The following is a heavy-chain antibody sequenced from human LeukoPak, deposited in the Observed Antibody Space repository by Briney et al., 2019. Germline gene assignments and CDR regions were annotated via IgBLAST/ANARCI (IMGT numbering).Heavy chain of an antibody. J-gene: IGHJ4*02. D-gene: IGHD6-13*01. CDR3: ARSIKQQLVQDY. CDR1: GYTFTSYY. CDR2: INPSGGST. V-gene: IGHV1-46*01. Sequence: ASVKVSCKASGYTFTSYYMHWVRQAPGQGLEWMGIINPSGGSTSYAQKFQGRVTMTRDTSTSTVYMELSGLRSEDTVVYYCARSIKQQLVQDYWGQGTLVTVSS.